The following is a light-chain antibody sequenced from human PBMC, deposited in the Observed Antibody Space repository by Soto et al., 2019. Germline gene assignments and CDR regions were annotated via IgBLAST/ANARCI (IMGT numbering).Light chain of an antibody. V-gene: IGKV1-39*01. Sequence: DIQMTQSPSFLSASVGDRVTISCRASQAINTYLNWYQQKPGKAPKLLIYGTSDLQNGVPSRFSGGRSGTDFNLNISSLQTEDFATYYCQQSYSTLLITFGQGTRLEV. CDR3: QQSYSTLLIT. CDR1: QAINTY. J-gene: IGKJ5*01. CDR2: GTS.